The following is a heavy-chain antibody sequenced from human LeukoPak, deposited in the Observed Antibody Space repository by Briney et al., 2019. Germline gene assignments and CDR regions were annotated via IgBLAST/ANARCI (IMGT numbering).Heavy chain of an antibody. V-gene: IGHV4-39*01. CDR2: IDYSGSV. CDR1: GGSIRSASYY. J-gene: IGHJ4*02. Sequence: PSETLSLTCTVSGGSIRSASYYWGWIRQPPGKGLEGIGSIDYSGSVNYNLSLKSRGTISVDTSKNQLSLRLTSVTAADTAVYYCARRGGDSYGYDYWGQGTLVTVSS. CDR3: ARRGGDSYGYDY. D-gene: IGHD5-18*01.